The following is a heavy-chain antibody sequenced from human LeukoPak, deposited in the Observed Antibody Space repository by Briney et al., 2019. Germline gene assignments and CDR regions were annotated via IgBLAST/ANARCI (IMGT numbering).Heavy chain of an antibody. CDR2: ITSSGSTI. Sequence: GGSLRLSCAASGFTFSRYEMNWVRQAPGKGLEWVSYITSSGSTIYYADSVKGRFTISRHNAKNSLYLQMNSLRAEDTAVYYCAKHHEMATIDLDYWGQGTLVTVSS. CDR1: GFTFSRYE. CDR3: AKHHEMATIDLDY. D-gene: IGHD5-24*01. V-gene: IGHV3-48*03. J-gene: IGHJ4*02.